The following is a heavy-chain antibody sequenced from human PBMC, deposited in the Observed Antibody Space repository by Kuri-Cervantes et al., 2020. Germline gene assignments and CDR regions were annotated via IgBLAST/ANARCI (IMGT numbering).Heavy chain of an antibody. Sequence: GSLRLSCTVSGYSISSGYYWGWIRQPPGKNLEWIGSIYHSGSTFYNPSLKSRVTISVDTSKNQFSLKLSSVTAADTAVYYCARGVYTSGSYSAFDIWGQGTMVTVSS. V-gene: IGHV4-38-2*02. CDR2: IYHSGST. D-gene: IGHD1-26*01. J-gene: IGHJ3*02. CDR1: GYSISSGYY. CDR3: ARGVYTSGSYSAFDI.